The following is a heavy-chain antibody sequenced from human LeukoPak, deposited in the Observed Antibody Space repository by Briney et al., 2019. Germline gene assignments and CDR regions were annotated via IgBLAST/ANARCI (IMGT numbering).Heavy chain of an antibody. Sequence: GGSLRLSCAASGFTFSSYSMNWVRQAPGKGLEWVSYISSSTSTIYYANSVKGRFTISRDNARNSLYLQMNSLRAEDTAVYYCARGGSVAAADYWYFDLWGRGTLVTVSS. V-gene: IGHV3-48*04. J-gene: IGHJ2*01. CDR2: ISSSTSTI. CDR1: GFTFSSYS. CDR3: ARGGSVAAADYWYFDL. D-gene: IGHD6-13*01.